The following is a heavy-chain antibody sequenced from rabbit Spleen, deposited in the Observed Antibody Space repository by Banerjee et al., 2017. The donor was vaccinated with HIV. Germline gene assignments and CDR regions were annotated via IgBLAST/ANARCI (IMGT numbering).Heavy chain of an antibody. D-gene: IGHD6-1*01. V-gene: IGHV1S45*01. CDR1: GFSFSTSDY. CDR2: IAGSSSGFT. CDR3: ARNTIGTGGYEYASNL. Sequence: QEQLVESGGGLVKPGTSLTLICTASGFSFSTSDYICWVRQAPGKGLEWISCIAGSSSGFTYSATWATGRFTISKTSSTTVTLQMTSLTAADTATYFCARNTIGTGGYEYASNLWGPGTLVTVS. J-gene: IGHJ4*01.